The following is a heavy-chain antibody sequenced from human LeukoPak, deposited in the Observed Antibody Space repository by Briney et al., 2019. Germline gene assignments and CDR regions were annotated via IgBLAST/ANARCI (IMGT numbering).Heavy chain of an antibody. CDR1: GGSISSSGYY. J-gene: IGHJ6*03. D-gene: IGHD3-10*01. CDR3: ARHYSYYCSGSYYYYYYYYYMDV. Sequence: SETLSLTCTVSGGSISSSGYYWGWIRQPPGEGLEWIGSIHYSGSIYYNPSLKSRVTISVDTSKNQFSLKLSSVTAADTAVYYCARHYSYYCSGSYYYYYYYYYMDVWGKGTTVTVSS. CDR2: IHYSGSI. V-gene: IGHV4-39*01.